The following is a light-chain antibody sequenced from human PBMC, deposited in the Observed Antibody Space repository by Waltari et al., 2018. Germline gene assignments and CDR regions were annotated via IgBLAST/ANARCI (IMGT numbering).Light chain of an antibody. CDR3: QQYNNWPSVR. Sequence: EIVMTQSPATLSVSPGERATLSCRASQSVSSNLAWYQQKPGQAPRLLIYGASTRATGIPARFSGSGSGTEFTLTISSLQSEDFAVYYCQQYNNWPSVRFGQGTKVEIK. V-gene: IGKV3-15*01. CDR2: GAS. CDR1: QSVSSN. J-gene: IGKJ1*01.